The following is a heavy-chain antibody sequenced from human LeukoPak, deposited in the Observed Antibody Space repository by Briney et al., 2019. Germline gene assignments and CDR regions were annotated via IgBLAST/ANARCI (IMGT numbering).Heavy chain of an antibody. D-gene: IGHD3-22*01. CDR3: AREGSGSSGYYSFDY. V-gene: IGHV4-59*01. Sequence: SETLSLTCTVSGGSISNCYWSWFRQPPGKGLEWIGYIHYSGSTNYNPSLKSRVTISVDTSKNQFSLKLSSVTAADTAVYYCAREGSGSSGYYSFDYWGQGTLVTVPS. CDR1: GGSISNCY. CDR2: IHYSGST. J-gene: IGHJ4*02.